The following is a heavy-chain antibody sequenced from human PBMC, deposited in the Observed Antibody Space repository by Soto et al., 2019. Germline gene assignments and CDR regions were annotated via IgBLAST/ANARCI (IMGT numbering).Heavy chain of an antibody. CDR3: ALGAESGKTMVRGVIMVAFDY. CDR2: IYYSGST. D-gene: IGHD3-10*01. J-gene: IGHJ4*02. V-gene: IGHV4-39*01. Sequence: QLQLQESGPGLVKPSETLSLTCTVSGGSISSSSYYWGWIRQPPGKGLEWIGSIYYSGSTYYNPSLKSRVTISVDTSKNQFSLKLSSVTAADTAVYYCALGAESGKTMVRGVIMVAFDYWGQGTLVTVSS. CDR1: GGSISSSSYY.